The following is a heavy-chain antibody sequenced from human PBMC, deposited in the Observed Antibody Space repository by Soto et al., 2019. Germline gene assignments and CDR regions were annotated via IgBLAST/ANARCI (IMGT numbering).Heavy chain of an antibody. CDR1: GGTFSSYA. CDR2: IVPIFGTA. V-gene: IGHV1-69*12. Sequence: QVQLVQSGAEVKKPGSSVKVSCKASGGTFSSYAISWVRQAPGQGLEWMGGIVPIFGTANYAQKFQGRVTITAAESTSTAYMALSSLRSEDTAVYYCARAYRRIAVAGTPFGYWGQGTLVTVSS. CDR3: ARAYRRIAVAGTPFGY. J-gene: IGHJ4*02. D-gene: IGHD6-19*01.